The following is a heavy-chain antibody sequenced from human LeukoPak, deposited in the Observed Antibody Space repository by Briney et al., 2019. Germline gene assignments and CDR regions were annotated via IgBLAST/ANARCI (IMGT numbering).Heavy chain of an antibody. CDR1: GFTFSGYA. CDR2: ISYGGSNE. D-gene: IGHD3-10*01. CDR3: ARVGYYASGPFSYFDY. V-gene: IGHV3-30-3*01. Sequence: GGSLRLPCAASGFTFSGYAMHWVRQAPGKGLEWVAVISYGGSNEYYADSVKGRSTISRDNSKNTLYLQMNSLSVEDTAVYYCARVGYYASGPFSYFDYWGQGTLVTVSS. J-gene: IGHJ4*02.